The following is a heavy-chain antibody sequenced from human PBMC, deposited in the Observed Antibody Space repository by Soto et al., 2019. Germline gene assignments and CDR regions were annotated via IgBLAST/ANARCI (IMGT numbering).Heavy chain of an antibody. J-gene: IGHJ5*02. CDR1: GGSISSSSYS. CDR3: ARTSGEMATITGPDWFDP. Sequence: SETLSLTCTVSGGSISSSSYSWSWIRHPPGKGLEWIGSIYYSESTYYNPSLKSRVTISVDTSKNQFSLKLSSVTAADTAVYYCARTSGEMATITGPDWFDPWGQGTLVTVSS. D-gene: IGHD5-12*01. V-gene: IGHV4-39*01. CDR2: IYYSEST.